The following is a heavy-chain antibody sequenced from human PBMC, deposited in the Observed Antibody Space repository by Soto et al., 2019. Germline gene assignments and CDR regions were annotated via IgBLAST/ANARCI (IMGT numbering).Heavy chain of an antibody. V-gene: IGHV1-2*02. CDR2: INPNSGGT. D-gene: IGHD3-22*01. J-gene: IGHJ4*02. Sequence: ASVKVSCKASGYTCTDYYVHCVVQAPVQWREWMGWINPNSGGTKSAQKFQGRVTMTRDTSISTAYMELSRLRSDDTAVYYCARRKGDYYDSSGYHYYFDYWGQGTLVTVSS. CDR3: ARRKGDYYDSSGYHYYFDY. CDR1: GYTCTDYY.